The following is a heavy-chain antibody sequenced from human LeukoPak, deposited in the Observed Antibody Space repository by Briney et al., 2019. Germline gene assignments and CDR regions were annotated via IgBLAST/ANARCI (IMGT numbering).Heavy chain of an antibody. CDR2: FNPYSGAS. CDR1: GYTFTDYY. Sequence: ASVKVSCKASGYTFTDYYMHWVRQAPGQGLEWVGSFNPYSGASKYAQKLQGRVTMTGDTSISTAYLQLGRVIGDDTAVYYCTKNGDYGYAMDVWGQGTTVTVSS. V-gene: IGHV1-2*02. J-gene: IGHJ6*02. D-gene: IGHD4-17*01. CDR3: TKNGDYGYAMDV.